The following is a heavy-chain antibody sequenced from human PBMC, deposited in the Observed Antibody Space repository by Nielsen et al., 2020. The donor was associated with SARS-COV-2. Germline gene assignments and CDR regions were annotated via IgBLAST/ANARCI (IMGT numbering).Heavy chain of an antibody. Sequence: GESLKISCAASGFTFSDYYMSWIRQAPGKGLEWVSYISSSSSYTNYADSVKGRFTISRDNAKNSLYLQMKSLRAEDTAVYYCARRGSYCSSTSCYRGDYFDYWGQGTLVTVSS. J-gene: IGHJ4*02. CDR2: ISSSSSYT. V-gene: IGHV3-11*06. D-gene: IGHD2-2*02. CDR3: ARRGSYCSSTSCYRGDYFDY. CDR1: GFTFSDYY.